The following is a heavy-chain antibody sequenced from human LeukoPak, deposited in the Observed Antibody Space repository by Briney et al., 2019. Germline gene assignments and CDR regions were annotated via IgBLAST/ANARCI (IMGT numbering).Heavy chain of an antibody. Sequence: SETLSLTCAVYGGSFSSYYWSWIRQPPGKGQEWIGYIYYSGSTNYNPSLKSRVTISVDTSKNQFSLKLSSVTAADAAVYYCARVGDYGDHYFDYWGQGTLVTVSS. J-gene: IGHJ4*02. CDR2: IYYSGST. CDR1: GGSFSSYY. V-gene: IGHV4-59*01. CDR3: ARVGDYGDHYFDY. D-gene: IGHD4-17*01.